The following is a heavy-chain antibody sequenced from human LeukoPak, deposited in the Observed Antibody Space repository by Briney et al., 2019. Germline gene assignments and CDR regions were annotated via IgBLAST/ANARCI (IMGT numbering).Heavy chain of an antibody. V-gene: IGHV3-48*04. J-gene: IGHJ4*02. D-gene: IGHD1-26*01. CDR1: GFTFSSYS. CDR3: ARDRGGSYSAIDY. CDR2: ISSSSSTI. Sequence: GGSLRLSCAASGFTFSSYSMNWVRQAPGEGLEWVSFISSSSSTIYYADSVKGRFTISRDNAKNSLYLQMNSLRAEDTAVYYCARDRGGSYSAIDYWGQGALVTVSS.